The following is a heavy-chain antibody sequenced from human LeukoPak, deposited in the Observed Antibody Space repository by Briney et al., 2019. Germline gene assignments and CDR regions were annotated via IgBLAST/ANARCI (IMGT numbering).Heavy chain of an antibody. J-gene: IGHJ4*02. V-gene: IGHV3-53*01. D-gene: IGHD1-1*01. Sequence: GGSLRLSCAASGFTVSSNHMSWVRQAPGKGLEWVSVIYSGDSTDYADSVKGRFTISRDNLKNTLYLQMNSLRAEDTAVYYCARGPAGYNWGQGPLVTFSS. CDR1: GFTVSSNH. CDR3: ARGPAGYN. CDR2: IYSGDST.